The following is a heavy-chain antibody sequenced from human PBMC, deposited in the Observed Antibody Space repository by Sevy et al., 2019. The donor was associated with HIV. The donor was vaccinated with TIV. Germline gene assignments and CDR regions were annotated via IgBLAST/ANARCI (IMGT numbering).Heavy chain of an antibody. Sequence: GGSLRLSCSASGFTFSGSALHWVRQAPGKGLEYVSVISSIGSGTYYAESVKGRFTISRDNSKNTLYLQMRSLRTEDSAVYYCVKDSIFYDSSSGYRPFYYYGMDVWGQGTSVTVSS. CDR2: ISSIGSGT. D-gene: IGHD3-3*01. V-gene: IGHV3-64D*09. CDR3: VKDSIFYDSSSGYRPFYYYGMDV. CDR1: GFTFSGSA. J-gene: IGHJ6*02.